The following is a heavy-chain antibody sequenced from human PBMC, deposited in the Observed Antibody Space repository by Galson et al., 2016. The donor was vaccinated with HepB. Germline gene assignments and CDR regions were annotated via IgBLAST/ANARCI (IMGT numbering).Heavy chain of an antibody. D-gene: IGHD3-22*01. CDR1: GFTFSSYG. Sequence: SLRLSCAASGFTFSSYGMHWVRQAPGKGLEWVAAISYDGSYKYYADSVKGRFTISRDNSKNTLYLQMNSLRAEDTAVYYCAKDLAYYYDSTGYYTGLDYWGQGALVTVSS. J-gene: IGHJ4*02. CDR3: AKDLAYYYDSTGYYTGLDY. V-gene: IGHV3-30*18. CDR2: ISYDGSYK.